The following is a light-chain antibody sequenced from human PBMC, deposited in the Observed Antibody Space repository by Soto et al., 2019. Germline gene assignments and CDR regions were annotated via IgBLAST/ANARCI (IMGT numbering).Light chain of an antibody. CDR2: STN. CDR3: LLYYGGALPNGL. V-gene: IGLV7-43*01. J-gene: IGLJ3*02. Sequence: QTVVTQEPSLTVSPGGTVTLTCASSTGAVTSGFYPNWFQQKPGQAPRSLIYSTNKRHSWTPARFSGSLLGDKAALTLSAVEPEDEAEYYCLLYYGGALPNGLFGGGTKVTVL. CDR1: TGAVTSGFY.